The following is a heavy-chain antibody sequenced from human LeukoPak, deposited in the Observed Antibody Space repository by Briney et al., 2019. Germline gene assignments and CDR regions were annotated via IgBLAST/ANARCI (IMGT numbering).Heavy chain of an antibody. CDR3: GRDPTYRNYFDS. CDR1: GYTFTSYY. Sequence: GASVKVSCKASGYTFTSYYMHWVRQAPGQGLEWLGIIRPGGDGPSYAQKFQGRVTMTRDMSTSTVYMELSSLTSDDTAVYYCGRDPTYRNYFDSWGQGTLVTVSS. CDR2: IRPGGDGP. D-gene: IGHD1-1*01. J-gene: IGHJ4*02. V-gene: IGHV1-46*01.